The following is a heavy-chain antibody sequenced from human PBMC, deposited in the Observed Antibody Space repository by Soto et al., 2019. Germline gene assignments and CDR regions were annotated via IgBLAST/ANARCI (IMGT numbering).Heavy chain of an antibody. V-gene: IGHV1-3*01. CDR3: ARERWFGELVHFYYGMDV. J-gene: IGHJ6*02. CDR2: INAGNGNT. CDR1: GETLSSYA. Sequence: ASLRDRYKAGGETLSSYAMPWVRKAPGQRLEWMGWINAGNGNTKYSQKFQGRVTITMDTSATTGYMELSSLRSEDTAVYYCARERWFGELVHFYYGMDVWGQGTTVTVSS. D-gene: IGHD3-10*01.